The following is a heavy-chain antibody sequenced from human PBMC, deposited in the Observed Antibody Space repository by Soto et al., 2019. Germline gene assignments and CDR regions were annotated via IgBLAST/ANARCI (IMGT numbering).Heavy chain of an antibody. D-gene: IGHD6-13*01. CDR1: GFTFSTYD. CDR3: AKGKYSTSWYWDY. Sequence: GGSLRLSCAPSGFTFSTYDMSWVRQAPGKGLEWVSGISESGGDTYYADSVKGRFTISRDNSKNKLYLQMNSLRAEDTAVYYCAKGKYSTSWYWDYWGPGTLVTVSS. CDR2: ISESGGDT. J-gene: IGHJ4*02. V-gene: IGHV3-23*01.